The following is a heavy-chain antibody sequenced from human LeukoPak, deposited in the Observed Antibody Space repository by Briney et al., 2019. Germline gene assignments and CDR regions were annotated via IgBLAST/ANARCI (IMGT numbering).Heavy chain of an antibody. V-gene: IGHV4-34*01. J-gene: IGHJ4*02. CDR3: ARGPMITFGGVIVTNFDY. CDR2: INHSGST. D-gene: IGHD3-16*02. Sequence: SETLSLTCAVYGGSFSGYYWSWIRQPPGKGLKWIGEINHSGSTNYNPSLKSRVTISVDTSKNQFSLRLSSVTAADTAVYYCARGPMITFGGVIVTNFDYWGQGTLVTVSS. CDR1: GGSFSGYY.